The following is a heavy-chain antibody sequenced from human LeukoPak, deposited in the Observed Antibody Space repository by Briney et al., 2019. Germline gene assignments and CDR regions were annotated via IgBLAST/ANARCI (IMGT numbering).Heavy chain of an antibody. Sequence: SVKVSCKASGGTFSSYAISWVRQAPGQGLEWMGRIIPIFGIANYAQKFQGRVTITADKSTSTAYMELSSLRSEDTAVYYCAREGGIAADNWFDPWAREPWSPSPQ. V-gene: IGHV1-69*04. J-gene: IGHJ5*02. CDR2: IIPIFGIA. CDR3: AREGGIAADNWFDP. CDR1: GGTFSSYA. D-gene: IGHD6-13*01.